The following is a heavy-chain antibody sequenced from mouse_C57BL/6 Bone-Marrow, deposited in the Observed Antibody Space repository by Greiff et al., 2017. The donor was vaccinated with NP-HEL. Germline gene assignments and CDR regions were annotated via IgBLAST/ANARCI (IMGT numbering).Heavy chain of an antibody. CDR1: GYTFTSYW. D-gene: IGHD2-4*01. CDR3: AREEENYDGFDY. V-gene: IGHV1-61*01. Sequence: QVHVKQSGAELVRPGSSVKLSCKASGYTFTSYWMDWVKQRPGQGLEWIGNIYPSDSETHYNQKFKDKATLTVDKSSSTAYMQLSSLTSEDSAVYYCAREEENYDGFDYWGQGTTLTVSS. CDR2: IYPSDSET. J-gene: IGHJ2*01.